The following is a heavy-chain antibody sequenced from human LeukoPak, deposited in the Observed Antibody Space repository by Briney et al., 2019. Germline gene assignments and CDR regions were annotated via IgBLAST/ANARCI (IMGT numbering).Heavy chain of an antibody. CDR1: GFTFSNAW. V-gene: IGHV3-15*01. J-gene: IGHJ4*02. D-gene: IGHD3-16*01. CDR3: TTDLKFWGTPPEDY. CDR2: IKSKTDGGTT. Sequence: GGSLRLSCAASGFTFSNAWMSWVRQAPGKGLEWVGRIKSKTDGGTTDYAAPVKGRFTISRDDSKSTLYLQMNSLKTEDTAVYYCTTDLKFWGTPPEDYWGQGTLVTVSS.